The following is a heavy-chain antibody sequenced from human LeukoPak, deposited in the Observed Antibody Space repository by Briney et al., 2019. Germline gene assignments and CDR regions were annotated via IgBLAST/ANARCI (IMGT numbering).Heavy chain of an antibody. J-gene: IGHJ4*02. CDR3: ANYYYDKSGYKN. CDR2: ISSSGGRT. V-gene: IGHV3-23*01. D-gene: IGHD3-22*01. CDR1: GFIFRSYA. Sequence: GGSLRLSCAASGFIFRSYAMSWVRQAPGKGLEWVSSISSSGGRTFYADSVKGRATISRDNSKNVLYLQVNSLRAEDTAVFYCANYYYDKSGYKNWGQGTLVTVSS.